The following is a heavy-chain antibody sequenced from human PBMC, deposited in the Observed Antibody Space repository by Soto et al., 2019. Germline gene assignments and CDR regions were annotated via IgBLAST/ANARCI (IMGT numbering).Heavy chain of an antibody. CDR1: VLAFANAW. CDR3: TTEQWVVRRFDY. J-gene: IGHJ4*02. CDR2: SKSKMEGEPR. Sequence: GRSLRLSCAPDVLAFANAWLGWVSQSPGKGLEWLGRSKSKMEGEPREYGSPVKGRFTISRDDARNMLYLHLNSLRVDDTGVYYCTTEQWVVRRFDYWGPGTLVTVSS. V-gene: IGHV3-15*01. D-gene: IGHD6-19*01.